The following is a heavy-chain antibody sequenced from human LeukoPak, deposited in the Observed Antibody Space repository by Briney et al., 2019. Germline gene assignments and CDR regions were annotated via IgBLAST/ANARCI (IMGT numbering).Heavy chain of an antibody. CDR2: IYISGSGST. V-gene: IGHV4-4*07. J-gene: IGHJ6*03. CDR3: ARYLRGSNRLYYYYYYYMDV. D-gene: IGHD4-11*01. CDR1: GGSISSYY. Sequence: ASETLSLTCTVSGGSISSYYWSWIRQPAGKGLEWIGRIYISGSGSTNYNPSLKSRVTMSVDTSKNQFSLKLSSVTAADTAVYYCARYLRGSNRLYYYYYYYMDVWGKGTTVTVSS.